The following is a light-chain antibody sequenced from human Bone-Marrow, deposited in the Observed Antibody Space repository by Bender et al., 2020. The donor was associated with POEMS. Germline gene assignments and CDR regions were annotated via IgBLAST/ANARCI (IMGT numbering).Light chain of an antibody. CDR3: YSSDSSGNHWG. CDR1: ALPKKL. Sequence: SYELTQPPSVSVSPGHTARITCSGDALPKKLAYWYQQRSGQAPVLVIYEDTKRPSGIPERFSGSSSGTMATLTISGAQVEDEADYYCYSSDSSGNHWGFGGGTKLTVL. V-gene: IGLV3-10*01. J-gene: IGLJ3*02. CDR2: EDT.